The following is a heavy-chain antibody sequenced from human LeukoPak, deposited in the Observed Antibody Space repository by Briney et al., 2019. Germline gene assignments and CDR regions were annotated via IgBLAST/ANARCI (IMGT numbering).Heavy chain of an antibody. Sequence: GGSLRLSCAASGFTFTNAWMNWVRQAPGKGLEWVGRIKSKADGETIDYAAPVKGRFTFSRNDSKNMLYLQMNSLKSEDTAVYYCSTLTSRGLSDSWGQGTLVTVSS. CDR1: GFTFTNAW. D-gene: IGHD1-20*01. CDR3: STLTSRGLSDS. J-gene: IGHJ4*02. CDR2: IKSKADGETI. V-gene: IGHV3-15*07.